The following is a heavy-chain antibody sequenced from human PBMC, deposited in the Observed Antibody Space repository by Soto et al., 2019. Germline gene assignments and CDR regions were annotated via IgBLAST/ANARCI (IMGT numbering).Heavy chain of an antibody. CDR3: ARTKKDYYDSSGYFYH. CDR2: IDWDDDK. J-gene: IGHJ1*01. V-gene: IGHV2-70*01. CDR1: GFSLSTSGMC. Sequence: ESGPTLVNPTQTLTLTCTFSGFSLSTSGMCVSWIRQPPGKALEWLALIDWDDDKYYGTSLKTRLTISKDTSKNQVVLTMTNMDPVDTATYYCARTKKDYYDSSGYFYHWGQGTLVTVSS. D-gene: IGHD3-22*01.